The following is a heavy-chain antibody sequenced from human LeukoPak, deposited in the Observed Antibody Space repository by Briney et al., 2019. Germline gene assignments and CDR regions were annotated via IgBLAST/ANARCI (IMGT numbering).Heavy chain of an antibody. D-gene: IGHD7-27*01. CDR3: ARSTGDYFYNYGMDV. CDR2: IDWDDDE. V-gene: IGHV2-70*20. Sequence: SGPALVRPTQTLTLTCTFSGVSLTTSGMCVTSVRQPPRKALEWLAPIDWDDDEYYNTSLKTRLTISKDTSKNQVVLTMTNMDPVDTATYYRARSTGDYFYNYGMDVWGRGTTVTVSS. CDR1: GVSLTTSGMC. J-gene: IGHJ6*02.